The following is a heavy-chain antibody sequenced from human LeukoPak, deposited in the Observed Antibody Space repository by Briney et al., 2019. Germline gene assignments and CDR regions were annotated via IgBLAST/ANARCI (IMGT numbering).Heavy chain of an antibody. Sequence: PSETLSLTCTASGGSISSYYWSWIRQPPGKGLEWIGYIYTSGSTNYNPSVKGRVTISVDTSKNQFSLKLSSVTAAGTAVYYCARLQPSYYYDSSGYMGDAFDIWGQGTMVTVSS. CDR3: ARLQPSYYYDSSGYMGDAFDI. V-gene: IGHV4-4*09. CDR1: GGSISSYY. J-gene: IGHJ3*02. D-gene: IGHD3-22*01. CDR2: IYTSGST.